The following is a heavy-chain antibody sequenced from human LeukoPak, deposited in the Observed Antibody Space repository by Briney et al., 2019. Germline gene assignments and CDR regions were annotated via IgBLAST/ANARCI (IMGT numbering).Heavy chain of an antibody. D-gene: IGHD4/OR15-4a*01. Sequence: GGSLRLSCAASGFTFSSYGMHWVRQAPGKGLEWVAVISYDGSNKYYADSVKGRFTISRDNSKNTLYLQMNSLRAEDTAVYYCARVRSYGGNYRHSFDIWGQGTMVTVSS. CDR3: ARVRSYGGNYRHSFDI. CDR1: GFTFSSYG. V-gene: IGHV3-30*03. CDR2: ISYDGSNK. J-gene: IGHJ3*02.